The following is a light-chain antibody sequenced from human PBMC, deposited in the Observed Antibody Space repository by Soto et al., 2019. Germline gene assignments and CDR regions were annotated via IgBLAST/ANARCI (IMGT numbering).Light chain of an antibody. CDR1: QSVSSSS. V-gene: IGKV3-20*01. CDR3: QQYGSSPRT. Sequence: EIVLTQSPGTLSLSPGERATLSCRASQSVSSSSLAWYQQKPRQTPRLLISDASNRATDIPDRFSGSGSETDFTVTISRLEPEDFAMYYCQQYGSSPRTFGQGTKLEI. J-gene: IGKJ2*01. CDR2: DAS.